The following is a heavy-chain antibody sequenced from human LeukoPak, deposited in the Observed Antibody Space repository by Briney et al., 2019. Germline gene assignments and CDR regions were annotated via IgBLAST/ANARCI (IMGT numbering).Heavy chain of an antibody. CDR2: ISGNDDGT. J-gene: IGHJ4*02. CDR1: GFTFSTCG. D-gene: IGHD3-10*01. V-gene: IGHV3-23*01. CDR3: AKRGPIYSASPGNYFDY. Sequence: GGSLRLSCTASGFTFSTCGMTWVRQAPGKGLEWVSSISGNDDGTYYADSVKGQFTISRDNSKNTLYLQMNSLRAEDTAIYYCAKRGPIYSASPGNYFDYWGQGTLVTVSS.